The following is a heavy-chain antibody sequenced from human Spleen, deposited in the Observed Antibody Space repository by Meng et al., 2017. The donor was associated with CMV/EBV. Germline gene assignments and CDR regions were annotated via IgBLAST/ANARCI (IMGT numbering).Heavy chain of an antibody. V-gene: IGHV3-13*03. CDR3: ARAIVVVPAAPMDV. J-gene: IGHJ6*02. Sequence: GGSLRLSCAACGFTFSSYDMHWVRQATGKGLEWVSAIGTAGDTYYPGSVKGQFTISRDNAKTSLYLQMNSLRAGDTAVYYCARAIVVVPAAPMDVWGQGTTVTVSS. CDR2: IGTAGDT. CDR1: GFTFSSYD. D-gene: IGHD2-2*01.